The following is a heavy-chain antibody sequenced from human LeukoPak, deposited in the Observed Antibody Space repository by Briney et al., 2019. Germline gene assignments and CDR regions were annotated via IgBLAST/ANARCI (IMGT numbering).Heavy chain of an antibody. CDR2: INPAGSET. D-gene: IGHD2-15*01. CDR3: ARFGYVAAVDV. V-gene: IGHV3-7*01. CDR1: GFSFSAYW. Sequence: SGWSLRLSCAASGFSFSAYWMTWVRQAPGTGLEWVANINPAGSETYYVDPVKGRFSISRDNAKNLVYLQMNSLRAEDTAVYHCARFGYVAAVDVWGQGTPVTVSS. J-gene: IGHJ4*02.